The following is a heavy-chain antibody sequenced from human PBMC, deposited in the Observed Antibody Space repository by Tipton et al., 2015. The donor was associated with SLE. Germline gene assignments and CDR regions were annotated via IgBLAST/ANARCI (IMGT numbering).Heavy chain of an antibody. D-gene: IGHD1-7*01. V-gene: IGHV4-39*07. Sequence: TLSLTCTVFGGSISTSSYYWAWIRQPPGKGLECIGNINYSGTTSYNPSLKSRVTMSVDTSQNQFSLTLRSVTAADTAIYYCARWNFVTMTGGFDIWGQGTMVTVSS. J-gene: IGHJ3*02. CDR2: INYSGTT. CDR1: GGSISTSSYY. CDR3: ARWNFVTMTGGFDI.